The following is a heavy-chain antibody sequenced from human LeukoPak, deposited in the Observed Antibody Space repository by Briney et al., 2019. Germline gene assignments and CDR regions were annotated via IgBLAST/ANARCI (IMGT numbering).Heavy chain of an antibody. J-gene: IGHJ6*03. CDR2: IKQDGSEK. CDR3: ARVRGSNAMDV. Sequence: PGGSLRLSCVASGFTFTDFHMNWVRQAPGKGLEWVANIKQDGSEKYYVDSVRGRFTISRDNAKNSLYLQMNSLRAEDTAVYYCARVRGSNAMDVWGKGTTVTVSS. V-gene: IGHV3-7*01. CDR1: GFTFTDFH. D-gene: IGHD3-10*01.